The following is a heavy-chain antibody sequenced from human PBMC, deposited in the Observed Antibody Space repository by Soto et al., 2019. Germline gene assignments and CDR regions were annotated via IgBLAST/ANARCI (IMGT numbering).Heavy chain of an antibody. CDR2: IYYSGST. J-gene: IGHJ5*02. D-gene: IGHD4-17*01. CDR1: GGSISSYY. CDR3: ARVMVYGDYNWFDP. Sequence: QVQLQESGPGLVKPSETLSLTCTVSGGSISSYYWSWIRQPPGKGLEWIGYIYYSGSTNYNPSLKSRVTMSVDTSKNQFSLKLSSVTAADTAVYYCARVMVYGDYNWFDPWGQGTLVTVSS. V-gene: IGHV4-59*01.